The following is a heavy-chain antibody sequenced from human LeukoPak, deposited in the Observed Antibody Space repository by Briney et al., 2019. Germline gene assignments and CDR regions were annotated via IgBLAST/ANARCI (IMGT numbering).Heavy chain of an antibody. CDR1: GFTFSSYW. V-gene: IGHV3-74*01. CDR3: AELGTTMIGGV. J-gene: IGHJ6*04. CDR2: INSDGSST. D-gene: IGHD3-10*02. Sequence: GGSLRLSCAASGFTFSSYWMHWVRQAPGKGLVWVSRINSDGSSTSYADSVKGRFTISRDNAKNSLYLQMNSLRAEDTAAYYCAELGTTMIGGVWGKGTTVTISS.